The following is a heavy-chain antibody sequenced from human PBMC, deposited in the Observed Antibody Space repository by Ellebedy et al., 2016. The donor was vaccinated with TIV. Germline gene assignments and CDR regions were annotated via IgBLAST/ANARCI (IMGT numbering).Heavy chain of an antibody. Sequence: SETLSLTCIVSGGSISSSSYYWGWIRQPPGKGLEWIGSIYYSGSTYYNPSLKSRVTISVDTSKNQVSLKLTSVTAADTAVYYCAAYYGGRFDYWGQGTLVTVSS. D-gene: IGHD4-23*01. V-gene: IGHV4-39*07. J-gene: IGHJ4*02. CDR3: AAYYGGRFDY. CDR2: IYYSGST. CDR1: GGSISSSSYY.